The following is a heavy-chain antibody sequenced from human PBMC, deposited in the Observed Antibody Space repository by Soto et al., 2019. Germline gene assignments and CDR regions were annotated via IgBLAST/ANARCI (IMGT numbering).Heavy chain of an antibody. Sequence: ASVKVSCKASGYTFTNYGISWVRQAPGQGLEWMGWINVYNGNTKYAQKVQGRVTMTTDTSTSTAYMELRSLRSDDTAVYYCARAYYDTDGYSLDPWGQGTLVTVSS. D-gene: IGHD3-22*01. CDR2: INVYNGNT. J-gene: IGHJ5*02. V-gene: IGHV1-18*01. CDR3: ARAYYDTDGYSLDP. CDR1: GYTFTNYG.